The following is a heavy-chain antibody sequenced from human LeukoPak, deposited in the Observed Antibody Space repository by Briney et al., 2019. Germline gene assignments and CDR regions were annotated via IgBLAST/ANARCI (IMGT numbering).Heavy chain of an antibody. Sequence: RGSLRLSCAASEFTFSRYWMHWVRQVPGKGLVWVSRINSDGSSTSYADSVKGRFTISRDNAKNTLYVQMNSLRAEDTAVYYCSTGSGHAFDIWGRGTMVTVSS. CDR3: STGSGHAFDI. D-gene: IGHD3-10*01. CDR2: INSDGSST. V-gene: IGHV3-74*01. CDR1: EFTFSRYW. J-gene: IGHJ3*02.